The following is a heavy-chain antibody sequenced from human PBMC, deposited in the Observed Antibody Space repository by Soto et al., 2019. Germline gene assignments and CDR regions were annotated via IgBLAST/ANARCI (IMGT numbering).Heavy chain of an antibody. J-gene: IGHJ3*02. CDR3: AKVIKGSWPSDAFDI. D-gene: IGHD6-13*01. CDR2: ISGSGGST. CDR1: GFTFSSYW. Sequence: GGSLRLSCAASGFTFSSYWMHWVRQAPGKGLVWVSAISGSGGSTYYADSVKGRFTISRDNSKNTLYLQMNSLRAEDTAVYYCAKVIKGSWPSDAFDIWGQGTMVTVS. V-gene: IGHV3-23*01.